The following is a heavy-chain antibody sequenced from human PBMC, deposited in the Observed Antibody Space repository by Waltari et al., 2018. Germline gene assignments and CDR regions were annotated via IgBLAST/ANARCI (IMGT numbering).Heavy chain of an antibody. J-gene: IGHJ2*01. D-gene: IGHD3-10*01. CDR1: GGSFSGYY. CDR2: INHSGST. V-gene: IGHV4-34*01. CDR3: ARGRPITMVRGVIRRGYFDL. Sequence: QVQLQQWGAGLLKPSETLSLTCAVYGGSFSGYYWSWIRQPQGQGLEWIGEINHSGSTNYNPSLKSRVTISVDTSKNQFSLKLSSVTAADTAVYYCARGRPITMVRGVIRRGYFDLWGRGTLVTVSS.